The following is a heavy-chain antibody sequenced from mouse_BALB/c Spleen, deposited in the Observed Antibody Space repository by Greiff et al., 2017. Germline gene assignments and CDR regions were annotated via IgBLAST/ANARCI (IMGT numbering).Heavy chain of an antibody. V-gene: IGHV3-8*02. CDR3: ARYYGNCVFDY. CDR2: ISYSGST. D-gene: IGHD2-1*01. J-gene: IGHJ2*01. Sequence: EVMLVESGPSLVKPSQTLSLTCSVTGDSITSGYWNWIRKFPGNKLEYMGYISYSGSTYYNPSLKSRISITRDTSKNQYYLQLHSVTTEDTATYYCARYYGNCVFDYWGQGTTLTVSS. CDR1: GDSITSGY.